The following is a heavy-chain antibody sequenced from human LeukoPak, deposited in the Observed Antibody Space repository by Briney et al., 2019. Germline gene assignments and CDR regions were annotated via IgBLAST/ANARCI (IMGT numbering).Heavy chain of an antibody. CDR3: ARESPHGWSYGSGNDGFDI. V-gene: IGHV3-49*03. Sequence: GGSLRLSCTTAGXTFGDYAMSWFRQAPGKGLEWIAFIRSKAFGGTIEYAASVKGRFTISRDDSKSIAYLQMNSLKTEDTAVYYCARESPHGWSYGSGNDGFDIWGQGTMVTVSS. J-gene: IGHJ3*02. CDR2: IRSKAFGGTI. CDR1: GXTFGDYA. D-gene: IGHD3-10*01.